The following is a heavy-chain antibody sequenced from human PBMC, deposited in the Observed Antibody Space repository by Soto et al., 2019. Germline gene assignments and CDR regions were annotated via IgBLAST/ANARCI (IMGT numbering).Heavy chain of an antibody. J-gene: IGHJ4*02. CDR2: IDHSGST. V-gene: IGHV4-34*01. Sequence: QVQLQQWGAGLLKPSETLSLTCAVYGGSLSGYYWSWIRQPPGKGLEWIGEIDHSGSTSYNPSLKSRVTISVDISRKEFSLKLTSMTAADTAVYFCARNDYGDYRPVYWCQGTLVTVSS. D-gene: IGHD4-17*01. CDR3: ARNDYGDYRPVY. CDR1: GGSLSGYY.